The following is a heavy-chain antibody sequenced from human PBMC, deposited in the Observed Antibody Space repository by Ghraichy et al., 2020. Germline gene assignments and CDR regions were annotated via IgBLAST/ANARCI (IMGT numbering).Heavy chain of an antibody. D-gene: IGHD3-10*01. CDR2: TRNKANSYTT. Sequence: GGSLRLSCAASGFTFSDHYMDWVRQAPGKGLEWVGRTRNKANSYTTEYAASVKGRFTISRDDSKNSLYLQMNSLKTEDTAVYYCARRFRGMDVWGQGTTVTVSS. V-gene: IGHV3-72*01. CDR3: ARRFRGMDV. CDR1: GFTFSDHY. J-gene: IGHJ6*02.